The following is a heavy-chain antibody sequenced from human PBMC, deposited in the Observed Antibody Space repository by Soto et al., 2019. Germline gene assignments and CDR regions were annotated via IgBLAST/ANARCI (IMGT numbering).Heavy chain of an antibody. CDR2: ISSSGSTI. CDR1: GFTFGSYS. J-gene: IGHJ4*02. CDR3: ARDNYGDYLLGY. V-gene: IGHV3-48*01. D-gene: IGHD4-17*01. Sequence: EVQLVESGGGLVQPGGSLRLSCAASGFTFGSYSMNWVSQAPGKGLEWVSYISSSGSTIYYADSVKGRFTISRDNAESSLYLQMNSLRAEDTAVYYCARDNYGDYLLGYWGQGTLVTVSS.